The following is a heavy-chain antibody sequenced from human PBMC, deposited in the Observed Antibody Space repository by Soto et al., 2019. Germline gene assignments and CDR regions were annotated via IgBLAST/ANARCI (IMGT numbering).Heavy chain of an antibody. D-gene: IGHD6-13*01. V-gene: IGHV4-59*12. J-gene: IGHJ5*02. CDR1: GGSISREY. CDR3: AREVNSSPARGPNWFDP. CDR2: IYYSGST. Sequence: SGTLSLTCTVPGGSISREYWSWIRQPPGKGLEWIGYIYYSGSTNYNPSLKTRVTISIDKSKNQFSLKMNSVTAADTAVYYCAREVNSSPARGPNWFDPWGQGTLVTAP.